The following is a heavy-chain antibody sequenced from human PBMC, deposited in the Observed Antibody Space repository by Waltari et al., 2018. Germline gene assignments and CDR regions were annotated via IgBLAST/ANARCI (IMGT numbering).Heavy chain of an antibody. CDR3: ASDRYYYDSSGSGAY. D-gene: IGHD3-22*01. J-gene: IGHJ4*02. Sequence: QVQLQESGPGLVKPSQTLSLTCTVSGGSISSGNYYWSWIRQPAGKGLEWIGRIYINGGTTYNPSLKSRVTISIDTAKNRFSLKLTSVTAADTAMYYCASDRYYYDSSGSGAYWGQGALVTVSS. CDR1: GGSISSGNYY. CDR2: IYINGGT. V-gene: IGHV4-61*02.